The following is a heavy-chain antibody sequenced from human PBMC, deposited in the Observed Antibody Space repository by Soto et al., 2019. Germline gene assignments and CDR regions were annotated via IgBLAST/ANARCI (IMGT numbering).Heavy chain of an antibody. J-gene: IGHJ4*02. CDR1: GGSISSGGYS. V-gene: IGHV4-30-2*01. CDR2: IYHSGST. Sequence: SETLSLTCAVSGGSISSGGYSWSWIRQPPGKGLEWIGYIYHSGSTYYNPSLKSRVTISVDRSKNQFSLKLSSVTAADTAVYYCARSQTTVTSYDYSGQGNLLTVSS. D-gene: IGHD4-17*01. CDR3: ARSQTTVTSYDY.